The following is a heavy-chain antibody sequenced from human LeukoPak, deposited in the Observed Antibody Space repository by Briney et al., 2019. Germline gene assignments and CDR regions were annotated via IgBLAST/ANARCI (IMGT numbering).Heavy chain of an antibody. CDR1: GYILTSYG. CDR2: ISAYNGNT. V-gene: IGHV1-18*01. J-gene: IGHJ4*02. D-gene: IGHD6-13*01. Sequence: ASVKVSCKASGYILTSYGISWVRQAPGQGLEWMGWISAYNGNTNYAQKLQGRVTMTADTSTSTAYMELRSLRSDDTAVYYCARDMPYSSSWYGANFDYWGQGTLVTVSS. CDR3: ARDMPYSSSWYGANFDY.